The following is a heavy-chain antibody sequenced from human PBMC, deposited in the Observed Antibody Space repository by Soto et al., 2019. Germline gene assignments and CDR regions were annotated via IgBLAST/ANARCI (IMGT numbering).Heavy chain of an antibody. D-gene: IGHD2-8*01. Sequence: ASVKFYCKASGYIFTDYHIHWVRQAPGQGLEWLGRINPKSGGTSTAQKFQGWVTMTTDTSISTASMELTRLTSDDTAIYYCARGDSTDCSNGVCSFFYNHDMDVWGQGTTVTVSS. V-gene: IGHV1-2*04. CDR1: GYIFTDYH. J-gene: IGHJ6*02. CDR3: ARGDSTDCSNGVCSFFYNHDMDV. CDR2: INPKSGGT.